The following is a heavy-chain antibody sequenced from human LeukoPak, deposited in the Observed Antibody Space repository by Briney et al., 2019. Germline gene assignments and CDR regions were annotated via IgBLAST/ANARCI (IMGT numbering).Heavy chain of an antibody. Sequence: GGSLRLSCAASGFTFSSYAMSWVRQAPGKGLEWVSAISGSGGSTYYADSVKGRFTISRDNSKNTLYLQMNSLRAEDTAVYYCARGGFGYDSSGNDYWGQGTLVTVSS. CDR1: GFTFSSYA. CDR2: ISGSGGST. J-gene: IGHJ4*02. V-gene: IGHV3-23*01. D-gene: IGHD3-22*01. CDR3: ARGGFGYDSSGNDY.